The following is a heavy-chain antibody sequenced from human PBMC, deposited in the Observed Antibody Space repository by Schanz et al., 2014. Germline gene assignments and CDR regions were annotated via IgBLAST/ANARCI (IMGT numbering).Heavy chain of an antibody. D-gene: IGHD6-6*01. Sequence: VQLVESGGGLVKPGGSLRLSCAASGFTFSNYSMNWVRQAPGKGLEWVSSISSTSSYIFYADSVKGRFTISRDNAKNSVFLQMNRLRAEDTAVYYCATEGPRGTRHPINYYYAMDNWGQGTKVTV. CDR1: GFTFSNYS. V-gene: IGHV3-21*01. CDR2: ISSTSSYI. CDR3: ATEGPRGTRHPINYYYAMDN. J-gene: IGHJ6*02.